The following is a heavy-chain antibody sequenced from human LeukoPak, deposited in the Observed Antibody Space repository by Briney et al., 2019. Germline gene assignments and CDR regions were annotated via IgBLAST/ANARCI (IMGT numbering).Heavy chain of an antibody. CDR2: IYNSGRT. CDR1: GGSINSGHYY. V-gene: IGHV4-30-4*01. CDR3: ARVLAGSTINFDS. Sequence: PSETLSLTCTVSGGSINSGHYYWSWIRQPPGKGLEWIGHIYNSGRTTYNPSLKSRVTISVDTSKNQFSLKLYSVTAADTAVYYCARVLAGSTINFDSWGQGTLVTVSS. D-gene: IGHD6-13*01. J-gene: IGHJ4*02.